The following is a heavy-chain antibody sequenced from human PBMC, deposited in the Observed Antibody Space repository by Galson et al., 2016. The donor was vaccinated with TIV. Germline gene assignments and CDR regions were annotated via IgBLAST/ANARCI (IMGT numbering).Heavy chain of an antibody. CDR1: GFSFSTYD. V-gene: IGHV3-13*01. CDR2: IGTTGDT. CDR3: ARSSFDCSGYKCYEGQFDH. J-gene: IGHJ4*02. Sequence: SLRLSCATSGFSFSTYDMHWVRQAAGKGLEWVSAIGTTGDTYYTDSVKGRFTISSDNATKSLYLQMNSLRAGDTAVYFCARSSFDCSGYKCYEGQFDHWGQGTLVTVSS. D-gene: IGHD3-22*01.